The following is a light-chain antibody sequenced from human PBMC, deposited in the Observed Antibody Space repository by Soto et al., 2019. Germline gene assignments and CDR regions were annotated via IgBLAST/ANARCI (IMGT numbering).Light chain of an antibody. V-gene: IGKV3-15*01. Sequence: ETVMTQSPATLSVSPGERATLSCRASQSVSSNLAWYQQKPGQAPRLLIYGASTRATGIPARFSGSGSGTDFTLTIISLQSEDCAVYFCQQYKNWPPLTFGGGTKVEIK. CDR3: QQYKNWPPLT. J-gene: IGKJ4*01. CDR2: GAS. CDR1: QSVSSN.